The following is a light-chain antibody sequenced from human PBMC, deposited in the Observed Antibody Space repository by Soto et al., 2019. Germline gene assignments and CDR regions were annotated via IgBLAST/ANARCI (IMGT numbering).Light chain of an antibody. J-gene: IGKJ2*01. V-gene: IGKV3-20*01. CDR2: GAS. CDR1: QSVRSRD. Sequence: EIVLTQSPGTLSLSPGERATLSCRASQSVRSRDLVWYQQKPGQALRLLIYGASSRATGIPDRFSGSGSGTDFALTISRLEPEDCAVYYCQQYSALPSTFGQGTKLEIK. CDR3: QQYSALPST.